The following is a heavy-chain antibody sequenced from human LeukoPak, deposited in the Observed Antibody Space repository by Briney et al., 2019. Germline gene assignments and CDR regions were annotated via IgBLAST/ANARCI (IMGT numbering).Heavy chain of an antibody. CDR2: IWPGDSDT. CDR3: ARLSSGSYYVSDAFDI. CDR1: GYSFSNYW. Sequence: GESLKISCKGSGYSFSNYWIGWVRQMPGKGLEWIGIIWPGDSDTRYSPSFQGQVTISADRSISTAYLQWSSLKASDTAMYYCARLSSGSYYVSDAFDIWGQGTMVTVSS. D-gene: IGHD1-26*01. V-gene: IGHV5-51*01. J-gene: IGHJ3*02.